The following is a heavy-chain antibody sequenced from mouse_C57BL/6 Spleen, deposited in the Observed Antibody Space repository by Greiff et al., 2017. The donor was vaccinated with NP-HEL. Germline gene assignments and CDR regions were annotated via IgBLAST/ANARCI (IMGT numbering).Heavy chain of an antibody. Sequence: EVHLVESGGGLVKPGGSLKLSCAASGFTFSSYAMSWVRQTPEKRLEWVATISAGGSYTYYPDNVKGRFTISRDNSKNNLYLQMSHLKSEDTAMYSCAREEDYYLDYWGQGTTLTVSS. CDR2: ISAGGSYT. V-gene: IGHV5-4*01. CDR3: AREEDYYLDY. CDR1: GFTFSSYA. J-gene: IGHJ2*01.